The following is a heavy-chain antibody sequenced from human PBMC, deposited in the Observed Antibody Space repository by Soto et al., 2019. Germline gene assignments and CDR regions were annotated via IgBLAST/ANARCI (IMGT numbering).Heavy chain of an antibody. CDR2: ISSSSSTI. J-gene: IGHJ5*02. V-gene: IGHV3-48*01. CDR3: ARSRYGDYSWFDP. CDR1: GFTFSSYS. D-gene: IGHD4-17*01. Sequence: GGSLRLSCAASGFTFSSYSMNWVRQAPGKGLEWVSYISSSSSTIYYADSVKGRFTISRDNAKNSLHLQMNNLRAEDTAVYYCARSRYGDYSWFDPWGQGTQVTVSS.